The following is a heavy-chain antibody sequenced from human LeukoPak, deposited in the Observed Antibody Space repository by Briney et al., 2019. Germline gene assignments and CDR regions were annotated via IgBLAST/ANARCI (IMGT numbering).Heavy chain of an antibody. D-gene: IGHD6-6*01. CDR2: MNPNSGNT. Sequence: ASVKVSCKASVYTFSSYDINWVRQATGQGLEWVGWMNPNSGNTGYTQKFQGRVTMTRNTSISTAYMELSSLRSEDTAVYYCARGEGSSSLMYHYFYYMDVWGKGTTVTVSS. CDR3: ARGEGSSSLMYHYFYYMDV. CDR1: VYTFSSYD. V-gene: IGHV1-8*01. J-gene: IGHJ6*03.